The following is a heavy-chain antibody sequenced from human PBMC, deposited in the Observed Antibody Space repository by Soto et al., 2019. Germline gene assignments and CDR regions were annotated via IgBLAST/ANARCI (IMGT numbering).Heavy chain of an antibody. CDR2: THYSGGT. CDR3: ARGIGDSHFDY. CDR1: GGSISTGGHY. J-gene: IGHJ4*02. D-gene: IGHD6-13*01. Sequence: QVPLQESGPGLVKPSQTLSLTCTVSGGSISTGGHYWSWIRRHPGRGLEWIGYTHYSGGTYYNPSLKSRVTISVDTSKNQFSLKLSSVTAADTAVYYCARGIGDSHFDYWGQGTLVTVSS. V-gene: IGHV4-31*03.